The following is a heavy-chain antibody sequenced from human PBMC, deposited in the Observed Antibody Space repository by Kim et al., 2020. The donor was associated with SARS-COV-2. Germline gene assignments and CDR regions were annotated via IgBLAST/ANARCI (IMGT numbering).Heavy chain of an antibody. CDR2: IYYSGST. V-gene: IGHV4-59*01. Sequence: SETLSLTCTVSGGSISSYYWSWIRQPPGKGLEWIGYIYYSGSTNYNPSLKSRVTISVDTSKNQFSLKLSSVTAADTAVYYCAREPAGYYGSGSFAFDIWGQGTMVTVSS. D-gene: IGHD3-10*01. J-gene: IGHJ3*02. CDR3: AREPAGYYGSGSFAFDI. CDR1: GGSISSYY.